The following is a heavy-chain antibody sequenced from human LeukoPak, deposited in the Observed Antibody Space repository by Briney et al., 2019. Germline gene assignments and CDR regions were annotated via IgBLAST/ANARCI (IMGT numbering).Heavy chain of an antibody. CDR3: ARGFCTSASCYGSY. CDR2: ISSSSSSI. V-gene: IGHV3-21*01. J-gene: IGHJ4*02. CDR1: GFIFSSYA. Sequence: GGSLRLSCAASGFIFSSYAMSWARQAPGKGLEWVSSISSSSSSIYYADSVKGRFTISRDNAKKSLYLQMNSLRAEDTAMYYCARGFCTSASCYGSYWGQGTLVTVSS. D-gene: IGHD2-2*01.